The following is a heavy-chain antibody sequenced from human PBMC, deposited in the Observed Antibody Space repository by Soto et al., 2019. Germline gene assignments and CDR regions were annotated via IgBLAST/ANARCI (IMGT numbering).Heavy chain of an antibody. V-gene: IGHV4-39*01. J-gene: IGHJ4*02. CDR2: IYYSGST. Sequence: SETLSLTCTVSGGSISSSNYYWDWIRQPPGKGLEWIGSIYYSGSTYYNPSLKSRVTISVDTSKNQFSLKLSSVTAADTAVYYCARIRARRHDDYSGQGTLVTVSS. CDR3: ARIRARRHDDY. D-gene: IGHD1-1*01. CDR1: GGSISSSNYY.